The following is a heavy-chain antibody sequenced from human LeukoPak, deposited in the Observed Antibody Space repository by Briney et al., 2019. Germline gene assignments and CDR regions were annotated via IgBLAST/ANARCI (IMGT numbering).Heavy chain of an antibody. CDR3: AKEGYYYGMDV. CDR2: ISYDGSNK. J-gene: IGHJ6*02. V-gene: IGHV3-30*18. CDR1: GFTFSSYG. Sequence: GGFLRLSGAASGFTFSSYGMHWVRQAPGKGLEWVAVISYDGSNKYSADSVKGRFTISRDNSKNTLYLQMNSLRAEDTAVYYCAKEGYYYGMDVWGQGTTVTVSS.